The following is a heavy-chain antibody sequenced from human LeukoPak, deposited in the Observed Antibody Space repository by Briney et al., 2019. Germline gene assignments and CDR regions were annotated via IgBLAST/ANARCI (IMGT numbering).Heavy chain of an antibody. J-gene: IGHJ4*02. V-gene: IGHV1-3*01. Sequence: ASVKVSCKASGYTFTNYAMHWVRQAPGQRLEWMGWINAGNGNTKYSQKFQGRVTITRDTSASTAYMELSSLRSEDTAVYYCARAAAAGTFSFDYWGQGTLVTVSS. D-gene: IGHD6-13*01. CDR3: ARAAAAGTFSFDY. CDR1: GYTFTNYA. CDR2: INAGNGNT.